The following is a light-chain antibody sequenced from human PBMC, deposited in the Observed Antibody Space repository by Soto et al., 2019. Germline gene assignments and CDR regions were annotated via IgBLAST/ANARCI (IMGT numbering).Light chain of an antibody. Sequence: QSVLTQPPSASGSPGQSVAISCTGTSSDVGGYNYVSWYQQHPGKAPKLMIYEVNKRPSGVPDRFSGSKSGNTASLTVSGLQAEDEADYYCSSYAASCNVFATGTKVTVL. CDR2: EVN. J-gene: IGLJ1*01. V-gene: IGLV2-8*01. CDR1: SSDVGGYNY. CDR3: SSYAASCNV.